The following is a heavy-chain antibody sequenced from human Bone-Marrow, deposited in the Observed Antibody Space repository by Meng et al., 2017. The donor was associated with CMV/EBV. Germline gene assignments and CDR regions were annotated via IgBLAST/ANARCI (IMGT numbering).Heavy chain of an antibody. Sequence: GESLKISCTASGFTFGDYAMSWVRQAPGKGLEWVAFIRYDGSVQYHSDSVKGRFAISRDNSENTLFLQMNSLRVEDTAVYFCAKDLEITFGGVIVTGFGHWGPGQRVNGAS. D-gene: IGHD3-16*02. CDR3: AKDLEITFGGVIVTGFGH. CDR1: GFTFGDYA. CDR2: IRYDGSVQ. V-gene: IGHV3-30*02. J-gene: IGHJ4*01.